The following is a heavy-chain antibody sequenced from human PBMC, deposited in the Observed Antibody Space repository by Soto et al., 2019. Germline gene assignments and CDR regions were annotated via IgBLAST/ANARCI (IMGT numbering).Heavy chain of an antibody. D-gene: IGHD6-13*01. CDR3: ARSIAAAGTTNYYYYGMDV. J-gene: IGHJ6*02. Sequence: QVQLVQSGAEVKKPGSSVKVSCKASGGTFSSYAISWVRQAPGQGLEWMGGIIPIFGTANYAQKFQGRVTITADESTSPAYMELSSLRSEDTAVYYWARSIAAAGTTNYYYYGMDVWGQGTTVTVSS. CDR1: GGTFSSYA. CDR2: IIPIFGTA. V-gene: IGHV1-69*01.